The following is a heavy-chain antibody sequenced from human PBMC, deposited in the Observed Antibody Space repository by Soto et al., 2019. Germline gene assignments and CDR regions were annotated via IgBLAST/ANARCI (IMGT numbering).Heavy chain of an antibody. J-gene: IGHJ6*02. V-gene: IGHV3-23*01. CDR1: GLDFSSEV. Sequence: GGSLRLSCAASGLDFSSEVMCWVRQAPGKGLEWVSSISGSGRTIYHADSMRGRFAISRDNSKDSLYLQLNNLRVDDTAVYYCAKVGPSYYYGMDVWGQGTTVTV. CDR2: ISGSGRTI. D-gene: IGHD1-26*01. CDR3: AKVGPSYYYGMDV.